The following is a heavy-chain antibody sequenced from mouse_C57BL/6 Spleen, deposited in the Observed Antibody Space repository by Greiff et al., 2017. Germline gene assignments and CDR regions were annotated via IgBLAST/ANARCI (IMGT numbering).Heavy chain of an antibody. CDR2: IWSDGST. Sequence: VQRVESGPGLVAPSQSLSITCTVSGFSLTSYGVHWVRQPPGKGLEWLVVIWSDGSTTYNSALKSRLSISKDNSKSQVFLKMNSLQTDDTAMYYCARHRYGSSYDYAMDYWGQGTSVTVSS. CDR3: ARHRYGSSYDYAMDY. V-gene: IGHV2-6-1*01. J-gene: IGHJ4*01. CDR1: GFSLTSYG. D-gene: IGHD1-1*01.